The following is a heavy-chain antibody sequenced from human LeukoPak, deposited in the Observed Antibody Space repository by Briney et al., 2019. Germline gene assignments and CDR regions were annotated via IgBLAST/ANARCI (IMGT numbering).Heavy chain of an antibody. CDR1: GFTFSSYA. V-gene: IGHV3-30-3*01. CDR2: ISYDGSNK. CDR3: AKDPGRSWGAFDI. D-gene: IGHD6-13*01. J-gene: IGHJ3*02. Sequence: GGSLRLSCAASGFTFSSYAMHWVRQAPGKGLEWVAVISYDGSNKYYADSVKGRFTISRDNSKNTLYLQMNSLRAEDTAVYYCAKDPGRSWGAFDIWGQGTMVTVSS.